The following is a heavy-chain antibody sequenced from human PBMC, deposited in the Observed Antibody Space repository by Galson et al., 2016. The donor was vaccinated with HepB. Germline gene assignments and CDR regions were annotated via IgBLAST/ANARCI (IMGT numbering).Heavy chain of an antibody. D-gene: IGHD6-6*01. CDR2: ISWDGGST. CDR3: AKDAFFSSSATYFDY. Sequence: SLRLSCASSGFVFDEYTMYWVRQRPGKGLEFVSLISWDGGSTYYGDSVRGRFSTSRDNTKNSLHLQMNSLRPEDTAFYYCAKDAFFSSSATYFDYWGQGTLVTVSS. J-gene: IGHJ4*02. CDR1: GFVFDEYT. V-gene: IGHV3-43*01.